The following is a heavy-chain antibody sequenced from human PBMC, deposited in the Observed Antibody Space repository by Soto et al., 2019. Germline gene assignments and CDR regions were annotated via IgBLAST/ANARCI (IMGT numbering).Heavy chain of an antibody. J-gene: IGHJ4*02. D-gene: IGHD3-3*01. Sequence: VQLVESGGGVVQPGRSLRLSCAASGFTFSSYGMHWVRQAPGKGLEWVAVISYDGSNKYYADSVKGRFTISRDNSKNTLYLQMNSLRAEDTAVYYCAKDDWGDFWSGYYADYWGQGTLVTVSS. CDR3: AKDDWGDFWSGYYADY. CDR1: GFTFSSYG. V-gene: IGHV3-30*18. CDR2: ISYDGSNK.